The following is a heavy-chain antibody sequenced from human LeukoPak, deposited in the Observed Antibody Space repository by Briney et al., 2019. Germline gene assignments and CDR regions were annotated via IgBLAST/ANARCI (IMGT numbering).Heavy chain of an antibody. D-gene: IGHD3-22*01. J-gene: IGHJ4*02. CDR1: GFTFSNAW. CDR3: TRHGPTNYYDSSGPPDY. CDR2: IRSKANSYAT. V-gene: IGHV3-73*01. Sequence: GGSLRLSCAASGFTFSNAWMNWVRQASGKGLEWVGRIRSKANSYATGYAASVKDRFTISRDDSKNTAYLQMNSLKTEDTAVYYCTRHGPTNYYDSSGPPDYWGQGTLVTVSS.